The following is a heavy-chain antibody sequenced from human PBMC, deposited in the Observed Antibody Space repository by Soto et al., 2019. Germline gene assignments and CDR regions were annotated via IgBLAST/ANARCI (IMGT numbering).Heavy chain of an antibody. CDR1: GFNFNIYG. V-gene: IGHV3-33*01. D-gene: IGHD6-13*01. J-gene: IGHJ4*02. Sequence: QVQLVESGGSVVQPGRSLRLSCAASGFNFNIYGLHWVRQAPGKGLEWVAFIQYDGNTKYYADSVKGRFTISRENSKNTLYLQINSLRVEDTATYYSAREAATQQLEEFDCWGQGTLVTVSS. CDR2: IQYDGNTK. CDR3: AREAATQQLEEFDC.